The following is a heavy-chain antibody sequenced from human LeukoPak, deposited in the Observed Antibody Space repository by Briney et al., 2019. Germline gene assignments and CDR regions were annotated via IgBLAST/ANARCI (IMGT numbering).Heavy chain of an antibody. CDR3: AKNLLAIQSSSWFSDL. J-gene: IGHJ2*01. CDR1: GVTLSSHG. CDR2: ITDSGSGT. V-gene: IGHV3-23*01. D-gene: IGHD2-21*01. Sequence: GGSLRLSCAASGVTLSSHGVSWVRQAPGXGLEWVSSITDSGSGTCYADSVKGRFTMSRDNCSTTLYLQMNGLSAEDAAAYYCAKNLLAIQSSSWFSDLWGRGTLVTVSS.